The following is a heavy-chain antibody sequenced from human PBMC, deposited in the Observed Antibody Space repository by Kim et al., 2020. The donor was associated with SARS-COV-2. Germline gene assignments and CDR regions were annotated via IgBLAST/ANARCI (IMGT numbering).Heavy chain of an antibody. V-gene: IGHV6-1*01. CDR3: ARLSAGVTSRDY. D-gene: IGHD3-10*01. J-gene: IGHJ4*02. Sequence: DYAESVKSRITSRPDTPKNKFSLQLNSVTPEDTAVYYCARLSAGVTSRDYWGQGTLVTVSS.